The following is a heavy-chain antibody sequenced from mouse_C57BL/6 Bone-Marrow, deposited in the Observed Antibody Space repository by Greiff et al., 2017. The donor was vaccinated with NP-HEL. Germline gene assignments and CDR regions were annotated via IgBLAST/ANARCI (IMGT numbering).Heavy chain of an antibody. D-gene: IGHD1-1*01. CDR1: GFTFSSYG. Sequence: VESGGDLVKPGGSLKLSCAASGFTFSSYGMSWVRQTPDKRLEWVATISSGGSYTYYPDSVKGRFTISRDNAKNTLYLQMSSLKSEDTAMYYCARHYYGSQYFDVWGTGTTVTVSS. V-gene: IGHV5-6*01. CDR3: ARHYYGSQYFDV. CDR2: ISSGGSYT. J-gene: IGHJ1*03.